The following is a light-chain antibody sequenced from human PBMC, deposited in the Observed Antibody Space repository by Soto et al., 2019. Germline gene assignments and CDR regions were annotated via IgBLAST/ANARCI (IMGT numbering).Light chain of an antibody. V-gene: IGLV2-14*01. CDR3: SSYTSSSTPWV. Sequence: QSALTQPASVSGSPGQSITISCTGTSSEVGGYNYVSWYPQHPGKAPKLMIYDVSNRPSGVSNRFSGSKSGNTASLTISGLQAEDEADYYCSSYTSSSTPWVFGGGTKLTVL. CDR2: DVS. CDR1: SSEVGGYNY. J-gene: IGLJ3*02.